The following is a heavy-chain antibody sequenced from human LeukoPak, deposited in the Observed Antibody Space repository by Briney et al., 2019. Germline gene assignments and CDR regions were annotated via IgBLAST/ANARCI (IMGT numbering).Heavy chain of an antibody. CDR2: INPSGGST. CDR3: ARRTSKPYSIIPERSPYYYMDV. J-gene: IGHJ6*03. CDR1: GYTFTSYY. D-gene: IGHD4-11*01. V-gene: IGHV1-46*01. Sequence: GESLKISCKGSGYTFTSYYMHWVRQAPGQGLEWMGIINPSGGSTSYAQKFQGRVTMTRDTSTSTVYMELSSLRSEDTAVYYCARRTSKPYSIIPERSPYYYMDVWGKGTTVTVSS.